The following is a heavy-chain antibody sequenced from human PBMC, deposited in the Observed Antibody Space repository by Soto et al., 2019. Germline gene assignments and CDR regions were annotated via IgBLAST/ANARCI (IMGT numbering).Heavy chain of an antibody. D-gene: IGHD2-15*01. Sequence: GSLRLSCTASRFTFGDYAMSWVRQAPGKGLEWVGLIRSKAYGGTTEYAASVKGRFTISRDDSKSIAYLQMNSLKTEDTAVYYCTSEFSRISIYYYGMDVWGQGTTVTVSS. V-gene: IGHV3-49*04. CDR1: RFTFGDYA. J-gene: IGHJ6*02. CDR2: IRSKAYGGTT. CDR3: TSEFSRISIYYYGMDV.